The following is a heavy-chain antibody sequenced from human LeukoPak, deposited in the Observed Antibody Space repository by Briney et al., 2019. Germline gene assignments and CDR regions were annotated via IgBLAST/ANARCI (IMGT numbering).Heavy chain of an antibody. D-gene: IGHD1-26*01. J-gene: IGHJ4*02. V-gene: IGHV3-7*01. CDR3: ARGAKWAYYFDY. Sequence: PGGSLRLSCAASGFTFSNYWMSWVRQAPGKGLEWVANIKPDGSERYYADSVKGRFTISRDNAKDTLYLHMNSLTAEDTAVYYCARGAKWAYYFDYWGQGTLVTVSS. CDR2: IKPDGSER. CDR1: GFTFSNYW.